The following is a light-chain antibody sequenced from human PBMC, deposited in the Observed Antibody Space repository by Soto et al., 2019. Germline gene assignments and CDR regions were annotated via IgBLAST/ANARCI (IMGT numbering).Light chain of an antibody. CDR2: AAS. CDR3: QQSYSTPLT. J-gene: IGKJ4*01. V-gene: IGKV1-39*01. Sequence: DIQMTQSPSSLSASVGDRVTITCRASQSISSYLNWYQQKPGKAPKLLIYAASSLQSGVPSRFSGSGSETEFTLTISSLQPEDFATYYCQQSYSTPLTFCGGTKVEMK. CDR1: QSISSY.